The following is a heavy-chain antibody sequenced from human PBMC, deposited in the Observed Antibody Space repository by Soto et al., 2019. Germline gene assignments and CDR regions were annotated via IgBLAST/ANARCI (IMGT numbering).Heavy chain of an antibody. D-gene: IGHD2-21*01. CDR1: GFTFSSYS. Sequence: EVQLVESGGGLVKPGGSLRLSCAASGFTFSSYSMNWVRQAPGKGLEWVSSISSSSSYIYYADSVKGRFTISRDNAKNSLYLQMNSLRAEDTAVYYCARGKLWAGGVSPQAYWGQGTLVTVSS. CDR2: ISSSSSYI. V-gene: IGHV3-21*01. J-gene: IGHJ4*02. CDR3: ARGKLWAGGVSPQAY.